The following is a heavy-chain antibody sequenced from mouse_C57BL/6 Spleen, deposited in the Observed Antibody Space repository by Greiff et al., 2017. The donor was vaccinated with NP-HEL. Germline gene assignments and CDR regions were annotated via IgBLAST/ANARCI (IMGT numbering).Heavy chain of an antibody. J-gene: IGHJ2*01. CDR3: ARCTTVVALYYLDY. CDR2: IYPGSGST. D-gene: IGHD1-1*01. Sequence: QVQLQQPGAELVKPGASVKMSCKASGYTFTSYWITWVKQRPGQGLEWIGDIYPGSGSTNYNEKFKSKATLTADTSSSTAYMQLSSLTSEDSAVHYCARCTTVVALYYLDYGGQGTTLTVSS. CDR1: GYTFTSYW. V-gene: IGHV1-55*01.